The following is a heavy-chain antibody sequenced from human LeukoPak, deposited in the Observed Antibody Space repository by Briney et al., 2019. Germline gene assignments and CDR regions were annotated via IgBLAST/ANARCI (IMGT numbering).Heavy chain of an antibody. CDR3: ARVEVSDDNWGFFDY. J-gene: IGHJ4*02. D-gene: IGHD1-1*01. Sequence: EASVKVSCKASGYTFPANYMHWVRQPPGQGLEWMGWINPNSGGSNCAQKSQGRVTMTRETSISTAYMELSRLSSDDTAVYYCARVEVSDDNWGFFDYWGQGTLVTVSS. V-gene: IGHV1-2*02. CDR2: INPNSGGS. CDR1: GYTFPANY.